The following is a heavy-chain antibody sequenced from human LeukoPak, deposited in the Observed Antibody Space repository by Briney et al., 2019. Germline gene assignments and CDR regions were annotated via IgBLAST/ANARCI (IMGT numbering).Heavy chain of an antibody. CDR2: ISAYNGNT. J-gene: IGHJ4*02. V-gene: IGHV1-18*01. CDR3: ARVYQLRYFDWLLVDY. CDR1: GYTFTSYG. D-gene: IGHD3-9*01. Sequence: ASVKVSCKASGYTFTSYGISWVRQAPGQGLEWMGWISAYNGNTNYAQKLQGRVTMTTDTSTSTAYMELRSLRSDDTAVYYCARVYQLRYFDWLLVDYWGQGTLVTASS.